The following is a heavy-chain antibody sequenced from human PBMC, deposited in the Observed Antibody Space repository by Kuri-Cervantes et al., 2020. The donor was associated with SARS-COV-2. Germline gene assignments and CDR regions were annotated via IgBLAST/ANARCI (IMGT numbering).Heavy chain of an antibody. CDR2: IYYSGST. D-gene: IGHD3-10*01. CDR3: ARDLALNYYGSGRFGY. CDR1: GGSFSSYY. V-gene: IGHV4-39*02. Sequence: GSLRLSCAAYGGSFSSYYWGWIRQPPGKGLEWIGSIYYSGSTYYNPSLKSRVTISVDTSKNQFSLKLSSVTAADTAVYYCARDLALNYYGSGRFGYWGQGTLVTVSS. J-gene: IGHJ4*02.